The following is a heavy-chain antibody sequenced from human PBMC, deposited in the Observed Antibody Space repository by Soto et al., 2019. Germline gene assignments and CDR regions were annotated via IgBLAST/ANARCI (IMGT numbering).Heavy chain of an antibody. D-gene: IGHD3-16*01. V-gene: IGHV3-30*19. Sequence: QVQLVESGGGVVQPGTSLRVSCVGSGFTFRSYVIHWVRQAPGKGLEWVALTSYDGRDKYYGDSVRGLFTISRDNSRNSVDLQMDSLRLEDTALYYCARWGTTGGLDVWGQGTLVSVSS. CDR3: ARWGTTGGLDV. J-gene: IGHJ1*01. CDR2: TSYDGRDK. CDR1: GFTFRSYV.